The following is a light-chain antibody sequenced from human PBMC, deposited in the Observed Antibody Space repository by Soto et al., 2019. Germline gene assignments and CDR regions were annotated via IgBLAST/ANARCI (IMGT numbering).Light chain of an antibody. J-gene: IGKJ2*01. CDR2: AAS. Sequence: DIQLTQSPSFLSASVGDRVTITCRASQGISSYLAWYQQKPGKAPKLLIYAASTLQSGVPLRFSGSGSGTSFTLTISSLQPEDFATYYCQQYHTVPYTFGQGTKLEIK. CDR3: QQYHTVPYT. CDR1: QGISSY. V-gene: IGKV1-9*01.